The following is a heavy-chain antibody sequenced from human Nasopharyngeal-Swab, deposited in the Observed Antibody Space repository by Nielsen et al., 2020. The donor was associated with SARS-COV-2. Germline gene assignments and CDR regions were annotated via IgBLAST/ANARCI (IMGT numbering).Heavy chain of an antibody. CDR2: IIPIFGTA. J-gene: IGHJ6*03. V-gene: IGHV1-69*06. CDR3: AREESIRGYSGYDPYYMDV. Sequence: SVKVSCKASGGTLSSYAISWGRQAPGQGLEGMGGIIPIFGTANYAQKFQGRVTITADKSTSTAYMELSSLRSEDTAVYYCAREESIRGYSGYDPYYMDVWGKGTTVTVSS. CDR1: GGTLSSYA. D-gene: IGHD5-12*01.